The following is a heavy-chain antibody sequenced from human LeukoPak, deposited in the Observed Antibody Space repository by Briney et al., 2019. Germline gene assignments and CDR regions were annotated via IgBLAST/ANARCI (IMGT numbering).Heavy chain of an antibody. J-gene: IGHJ4*02. CDR3: ARDLRADYGDDRFDY. CDR2: ISSSSSYM. V-gene: IGHV3-21*01. CDR1: GVTFSSYS. D-gene: IGHD4-17*01. Sequence: GGSLRLSCAASGVTFSSYSINWVRQAPGKGLEWVSSISSSSSYMYYADSVKGRFTISRDNAKNSLYLQMNSLRAEDTAVYYCARDLRADYGDDRFDYWGQGTLVTASS.